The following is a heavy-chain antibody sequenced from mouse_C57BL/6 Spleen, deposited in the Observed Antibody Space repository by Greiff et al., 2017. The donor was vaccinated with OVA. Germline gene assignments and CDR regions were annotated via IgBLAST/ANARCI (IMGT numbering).Heavy chain of an antibody. V-gene: IGHV1-52*01. CDR3: ARGNYYGSSDYYAMDY. CDR2: IDPSDSET. J-gene: IGHJ4*01. D-gene: IGHD1-1*01. Sequence: VQLQQPGAELVRPGSSVKLSCKASGYTFTSYWMHWVKQRPLQGLEWIGNIDPSDSETHYNQKFKDKATLTVDKSSSTAYMQLSSLTSEDSAVYYCARGNYYGSSDYYAMDYWGQGTSVTVSS. CDR1: GYTFTSYW.